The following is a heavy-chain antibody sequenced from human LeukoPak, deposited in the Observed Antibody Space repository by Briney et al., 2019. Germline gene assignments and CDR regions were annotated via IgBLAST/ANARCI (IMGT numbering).Heavy chain of an antibody. CDR1: GFPFSSYG. V-gene: IGHV3-33*06. J-gene: IGHJ6*02. CDR2: IWSVGGAE. CDR3: ANRRLDYYYGVDV. D-gene: IGHD6-19*01. Sequence: GGSLRLSCVASGFPFSSYGMHWVRQAPGKGLEWVAVIWSVGGAEYYADSVKGRFTISRDNSKNMLFLQMNSLRAEDTAVYYCANRRLDYYYGVDVWGQGTTVTVSS.